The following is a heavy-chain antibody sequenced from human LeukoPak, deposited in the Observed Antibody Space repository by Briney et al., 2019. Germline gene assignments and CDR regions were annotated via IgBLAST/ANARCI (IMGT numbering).Heavy chain of an antibody. J-gene: IGHJ6*03. D-gene: IGHD3-3*01. CDR3: ARVRHDPLEYPYYIDV. CDR1: GGSFTGYN. V-gene: IGHV4-34*01. Sequence: PSETLSLTCDVSGGSFTGYNLSWIRQPPGKGLEWIGEIDRSGSPNYNPSLKSRVNLSVDRSKNQFSLKLSSVMAADTAVYYCARVRHDPLEYPYYIDVWGKGTTVTVSS. CDR2: IDRSGSP.